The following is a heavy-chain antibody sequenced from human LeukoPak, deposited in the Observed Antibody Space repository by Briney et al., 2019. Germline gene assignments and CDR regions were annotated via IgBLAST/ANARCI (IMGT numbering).Heavy chain of an antibody. V-gene: IGHV4-30-2*01. Sequence: PSETLSLTCAVSGGSISSGGYSWSWIQQPPGKGLEWIGYIYHSGSTYYNPSLKSRVTISVDRSKNQFSLKLSSVTAADTAVYYCARLARVVAATAYFDYWGQGTLVTVSS. CDR3: ARLARVVAATAYFDY. CDR1: GGSISSGGYS. CDR2: IYHSGST. J-gene: IGHJ4*02. D-gene: IGHD2-15*01.